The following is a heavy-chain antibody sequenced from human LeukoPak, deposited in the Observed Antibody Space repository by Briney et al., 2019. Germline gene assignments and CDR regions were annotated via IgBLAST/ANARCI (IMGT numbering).Heavy chain of an antibody. J-gene: IGHJ5*02. V-gene: IGHV1-2*02. D-gene: IGHD4-17*01. CDR1: GYTFTVYY. CDR2: INPNSGGT. Sequence: ASVKVSFKASGYTFTVYYMHWARQAPGQGLEWMGWINPNSGGTNYAQKFQGRVTMTRDTSISTVYMELSRLRSDDTAVYYCARDPDYGPSNWFDPWGQGTLVTVSS. CDR3: ARDPDYGPSNWFDP.